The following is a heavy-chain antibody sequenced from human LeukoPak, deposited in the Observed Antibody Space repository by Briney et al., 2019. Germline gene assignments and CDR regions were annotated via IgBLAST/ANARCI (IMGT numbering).Heavy chain of an antibody. CDR3: ARGGVVVPAAMC. D-gene: IGHD2-2*01. J-gene: IGHJ4*02. V-gene: IGHV4-4*07. Sequence: SETLSLTCSVSGASISSYYWSWIRQPAGKGLEWIGRIYTSGSTNYNPSLKSRVTMSVDTSKNQFSLKLSSVTAADTAVYYCARGGVVVPAAMCWGQGTLVTVFS. CDR2: IYTSGST. CDR1: GASISSYY.